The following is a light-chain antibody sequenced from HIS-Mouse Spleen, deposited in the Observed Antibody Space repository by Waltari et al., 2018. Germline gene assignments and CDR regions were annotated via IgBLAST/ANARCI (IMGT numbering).Light chain of an antibody. CDR2: EDS. V-gene: IGLV3-10*01. CDR1: ALPKKY. Sequence: SYELTQPPSVSVSPGQTARITCSGDALPKKYAYWYQHKSGQAPVLVIYEDSKRHSGIPERFSGSRSGTMATLTISGAQVEDEADYYCYSTDRSGNHRVFGGGTKLTVL. J-gene: IGLJ2*01. CDR3: YSTDRSGNHRV.